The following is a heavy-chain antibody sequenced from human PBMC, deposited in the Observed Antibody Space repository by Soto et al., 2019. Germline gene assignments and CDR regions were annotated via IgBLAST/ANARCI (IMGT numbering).Heavy chain of an antibody. V-gene: IGHV3-23*01. J-gene: IGHJ4*02. D-gene: IGHD2-21*02. CDR1: RFSFSSLA. CDR3: AKDQTDVTLFDY. Sequence: PGGSLRLSCAASRFSFSSLAISGVRQAPGKGLEWVSSISGRGVDTLYADSVKGRFTISRDNSRNTLYPQVNSLRAEDTAVYYCAKDQTDVTLFDYWGQGTLVTVYS. CDR2: ISGRGVDT.